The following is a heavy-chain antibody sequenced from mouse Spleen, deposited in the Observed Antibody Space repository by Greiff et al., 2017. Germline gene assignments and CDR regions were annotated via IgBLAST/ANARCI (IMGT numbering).Heavy chain of an antibody. CDR2: IYPGSGST. D-gene: IGHD2-13*01. J-gene: IGHJ4*01. V-gene: IGHV1S22*01. CDR1: GYTFTSYW. CDR3: TRLGDY. Sequence: LQQPGSELVRPGASVKLSCKASGYTFTSYWMHWVKQRHGQGLEWIGNIYPGSGSTNYDEKFKSKGTLTVDTSSSTAYMHLSSLTSEDSAVYYCTRLGDYWGQGTSVTVSS.